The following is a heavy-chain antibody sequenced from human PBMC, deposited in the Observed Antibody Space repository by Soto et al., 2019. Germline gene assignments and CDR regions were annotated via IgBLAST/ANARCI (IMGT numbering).Heavy chain of an antibody. CDR1: GYTFTNYG. Sequence: QVQLVQSGAEVKKPGASVKVSCKASGYTFTNYGISWVRQAPGQGLEWMGWISGYNGNPNYAQKLQGRVTMTTDTSTSTADRELRSLKADDTAVYDCASGWFGEFVYYLDYWGQGTLVTVSS. CDR2: ISGYNGNP. D-gene: IGHD3-10*01. V-gene: IGHV1-18*01. J-gene: IGHJ4*02. CDR3: ASGWFGEFVYYLDY.